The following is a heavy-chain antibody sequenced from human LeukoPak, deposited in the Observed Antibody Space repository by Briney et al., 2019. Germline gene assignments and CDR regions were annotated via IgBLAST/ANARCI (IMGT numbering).Heavy chain of an antibody. Sequence: PSETLSLTCTVSGGSISSYYWSWIRQPPGKGLEWIGYIYYSGSTNYNPSLKSRVTISVDTSKNQFSLKLSSVTAADTAVYYCARGFGYSSSWSIFDYWGQGTLVTVSS. D-gene: IGHD6-13*01. J-gene: IGHJ4*02. CDR1: GGSISSYY. CDR2: IYYSGST. V-gene: IGHV4-59*01. CDR3: ARGFGYSSSWSIFDY.